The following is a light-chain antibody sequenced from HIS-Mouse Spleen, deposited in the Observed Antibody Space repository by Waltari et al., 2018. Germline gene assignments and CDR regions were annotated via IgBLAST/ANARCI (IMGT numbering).Light chain of an antibody. CDR2: KAS. V-gene: IGKV1-5*03. Sequence: IQMTQSPSTLSASVGDTVTITCRASQSISSWLAWYQQKPGKAPKLLIYKASSLESGVPSRFSGSGSGTEFTLTISSLQPDDFATYYCQQYNSYWTFGQGTKVEIK. CDR3: QQYNSYWT. CDR1: QSISSW. J-gene: IGKJ1*01.